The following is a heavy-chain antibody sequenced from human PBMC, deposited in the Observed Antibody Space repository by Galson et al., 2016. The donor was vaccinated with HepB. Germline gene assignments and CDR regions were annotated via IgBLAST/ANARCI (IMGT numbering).Heavy chain of an antibody. CDR3: VRDQGWYNH. J-gene: IGHJ5*02. CDR1: GFIFHAYA. CDR2: ISGNGGTT. Sequence: GFIFHAYAIHWVRQAPGKGLEFVSAISGNGGTTHYPDSVKGRFTIPRDNSKNTLYLQMSSLRADDTAVYYCVRDQGWYNHWVQGTLVTVSS. V-gene: IGHV3-64D*06. D-gene: IGHD6-19*01.